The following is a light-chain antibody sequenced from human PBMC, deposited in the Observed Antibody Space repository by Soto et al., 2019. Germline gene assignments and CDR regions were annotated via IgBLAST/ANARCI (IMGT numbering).Light chain of an antibody. J-gene: IGLJ1*01. Sequence: QSVLTQPASVSGSPGQSITISCTGTSSDVGGYNYVSWYQQQSGKAPKLMIHEVSNRPSGVSNRFSGSKSGNTASLTISGLQAEDEADYYCSSYTINRTYVFGTGTKVTVL. CDR3: SSYTINRTYV. V-gene: IGLV2-14*01. CDR2: EVS. CDR1: SSDVGGYNY.